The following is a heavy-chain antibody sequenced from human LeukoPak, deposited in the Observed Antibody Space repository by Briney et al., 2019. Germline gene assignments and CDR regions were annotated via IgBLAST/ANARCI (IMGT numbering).Heavy chain of an antibody. J-gene: IGHJ4*02. CDR1: GYTFNGYY. CDR3: ARDSGYELKYYFDY. CDR2: IIPIFGTA. D-gene: IGHD5-12*01. V-gene: IGHV1-69*06. Sequence: SVKVSCKSSGYTFNGYYMHWVRQAPGQGLEWMGGIIPIFGTANYAQKFQGRVTITADKSTSTAYMELSSLRSEDTAVYYCARDSGYELKYYFDYWGQGTLVTVSS.